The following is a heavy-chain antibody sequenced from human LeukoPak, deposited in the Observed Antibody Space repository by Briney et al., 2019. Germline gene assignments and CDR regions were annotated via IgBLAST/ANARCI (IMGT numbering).Heavy chain of an antibody. D-gene: IGHD3-3*01. CDR3: ARVEWVSLYIFDY. CDR2: IYYSGSVYYSGST. J-gene: IGHJ4*02. CDR1: GDSISSYY. Sequence: SETLSLTCTVSGDSISSYYWSWIRQPPGKGLEWIGYIYYSGSVYYSGSTNCNPSLKSRVTISLDTSKNQFSLKLSSVTAADSAVYFCARVEWVSLYIFDYWGQGALITVSS. V-gene: IGHV4-59*12.